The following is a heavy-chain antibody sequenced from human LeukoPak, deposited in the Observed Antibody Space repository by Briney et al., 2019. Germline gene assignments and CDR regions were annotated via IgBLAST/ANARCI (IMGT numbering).Heavy chain of an antibody. J-gene: IGHJ4*02. V-gene: IGHV3-30*18. Sequence: GGSLRLSCAASEFTFSTYGMHWVRQAPGKGLEWVALISYDGSNKYYADSVKGRFTISRDNFKNTLYLQMNSLRLEDTAVYYCAKDRLLDYYDNSGPSGENYFEHWGQGTLVTVSS. CDR2: ISYDGSNK. CDR3: AKDRLLDYYDNSGPSGENYFEH. CDR1: EFTFSTYG. D-gene: IGHD3-22*01.